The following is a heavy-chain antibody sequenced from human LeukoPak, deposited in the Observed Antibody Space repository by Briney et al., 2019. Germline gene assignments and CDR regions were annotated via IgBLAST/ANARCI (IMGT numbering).Heavy chain of an antibody. D-gene: IGHD2-2*01. CDR3: ARAASLDY. J-gene: IGHJ4*02. V-gene: IGHV7-4-1*02. CDR1: GYTFTSYA. Sequence: GASVKVSCKAFGYTFTSYAMNWVRQAPGQGLEWMGWINTNTGKPTYAQGFTGRFVFSLDSSVSTAYLQINGLNAEGTAVYYCARAASLDYWGQGTLVTVSS. CDR2: INTNTGKP.